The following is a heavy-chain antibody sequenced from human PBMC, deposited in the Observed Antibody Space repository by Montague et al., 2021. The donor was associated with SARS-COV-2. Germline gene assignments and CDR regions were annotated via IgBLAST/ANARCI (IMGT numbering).Heavy chain of an antibody. D-gene: IGHD1-1*01. Sequence: TLSLTCTVSGGSISSGDYYWSWLRQHPGKGLEWIGYIYYSGSTYYNPSLKSRVTISVDTSKNQFSLRLSSVTAADTAVYYCARERNRGTYYGMDVWGQGTTVTVSS. J-gene: IGHJ6*02. CDR2: IYYSGST. V-gene: IGHV4-31*03. CDR3: ARERNRGTYYGMDV. CDR1: GGSISSGDYY.